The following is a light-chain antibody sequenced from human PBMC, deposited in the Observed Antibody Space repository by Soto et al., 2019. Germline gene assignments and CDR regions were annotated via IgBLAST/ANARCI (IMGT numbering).Light chain of an antibody. V-gene: IGLV2-14*03. CDR2: GVS. Sequence: QSALTQPASLSGSPGQSITISCTGTSSDIGSYNYVSWYQQHPGKAPKLMIFGVSYRPSGISDRFSGSKSGNTASLTISGLQPEDEADYYCSSYGASSTLFGGGTKLTVL. CDR1: SSDIGSYNY. CDR3: SSYGASSTL. J-gene: IGLJ3*02.